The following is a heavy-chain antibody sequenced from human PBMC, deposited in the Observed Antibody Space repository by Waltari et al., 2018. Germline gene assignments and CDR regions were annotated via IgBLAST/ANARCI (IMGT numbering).Heavy chain of an antibody. V-gene: IGHV4-61*09. Sequence: QVQLQESGPGLVEPSQTLSLTCSVTGDPFTSASFYWTWIRQPAGKGLEWIGHIYPSGHTNYSPSLRSRVTISADRSKNQFSRMLTSVAAADTAVYYCAGGGGWLTDFWGQGIRVTVSP. CDR1: GDPFTSASFY. D-gene: IGHD3-16*01. J-gene: IGHJ4*02. CDR2: IYPSGHT. CDR3: AGGGGWLTDF.